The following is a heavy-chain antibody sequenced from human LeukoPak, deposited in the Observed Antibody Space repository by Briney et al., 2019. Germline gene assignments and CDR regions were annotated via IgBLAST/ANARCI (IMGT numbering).Heavy chain of an antibody. CDR1: GYTFTSYC. J-gene: IGHJ6*02. CDR2: IFPRDSDV. CDR3: VRSLPGTLLRGYGMDV. D-gene: IGHD3-10*01. Sequence: GEPLTISCKTSGYTFTSYCIGWVRQTPGKGPECMGVIFPRDSDVRYSPSFQGQVTSSADKSTNTASLHWGSLKASDSAMYYCVRSLPGTLLRGYGMDVWGRGTTVTVS. V-gene: IGHV5-51*01.